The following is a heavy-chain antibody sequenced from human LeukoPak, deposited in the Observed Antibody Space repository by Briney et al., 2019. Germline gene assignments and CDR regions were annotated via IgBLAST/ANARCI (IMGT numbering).Heavy chain of an antibody. CDR2: INHSGST. CDR1: GGSFSGYY. Sequence: SETLSLTCAVYGGSFSGYYWSWIRQPPGKGLEWIGEINHSGSTNYNPSLKSRVTISVDTSKNQFSLKLSSVTAADTAVYYCARALTGYFDWLSRGYAFDIWGQGTVVTASS. V-gene: IGHV4-34*01. D-gene: IGHD3-9*01. J-gene: IGHJ3*02. CDR3: ARALTGYFDWLSRGYAFDI.